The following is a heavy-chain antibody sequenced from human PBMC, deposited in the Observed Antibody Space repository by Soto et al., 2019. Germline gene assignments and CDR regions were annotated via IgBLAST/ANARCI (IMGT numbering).Heavy chain of an antibody. CDR3: AGGVGLRGGCVYPLSLY. CDR2: INAGNGNT. D-gene: IGHD6-19*01. CDR1: GYTFTSYA. Sequence: QVQLVQSGAEVKKPGASVKVSCKASGYTFTSYAMHLVRQAPGQRLEWMGWINAGNGNTKYSQKFQGRVTITRGTVASRVYGDRSSLGSENTAVYYWAGGVGLRGGCVYPLSLYWGQGTLVTVSS. J-gene: IGHJ4*02. V-gene: IGHV1-3*01.